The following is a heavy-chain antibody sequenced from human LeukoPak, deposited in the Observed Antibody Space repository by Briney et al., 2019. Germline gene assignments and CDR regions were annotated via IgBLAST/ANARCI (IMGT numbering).Heavy chain of an antibody. J-gene: IGHJ3*02. CDR3: ARPSWVGSAFDI. CDR2: IIPIFGTA. V-gene: IGHV1-69*13. D-gene: IGHD7-27*01. Sequence: SVKVSCKASGGTFSSYAISWVRQAPGQGLEWMGGIIPIFGTANYAQKFQGRVTITADESTSTAYMELSSLRSEDTAVYYCARPSWVGSAFDIWGQGTMVTVSS. CDR1: GGTFSSYA.